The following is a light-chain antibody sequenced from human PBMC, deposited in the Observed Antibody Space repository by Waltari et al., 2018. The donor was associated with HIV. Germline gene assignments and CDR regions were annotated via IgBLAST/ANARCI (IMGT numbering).Light chain of an antibody. J-gene: IGLJ3*02. V-gene: IGLV2-23*02. Sequence: QSALTQPASVSGSPGQSITISCTRTSSDVGSYNLVSWYQQHPGKAPKLMIYEVTKRPSGVSNRFSGSKSGNTASLTISGLQAEDEGDYHCCSYAGTSILVFGGGTKLTVL. CDR2: EVT. CDR3: CSYAGTSILV. CDR1: SSDVGSYNL.